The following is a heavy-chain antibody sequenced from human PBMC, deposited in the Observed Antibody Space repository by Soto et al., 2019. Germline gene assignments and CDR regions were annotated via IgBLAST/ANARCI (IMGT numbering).Heavy chain of an antibody. D-gene: IGHD2-2*01. Sequence: ESGGGLVQPGGSLRLSCAASGFTFSSYSMNWVRQAPGKGLEWVSYISSSSSTIYYADSVKGRFTISRDNAKNSLYLQMNSLRAEDTAVYYCARGGRYCSSTGCYHLYYYGMDVWGQGTTVTVSS. V-gene: IGHV3-48*01. CDR3: ARGGRYCSSTGCYHLYYYGMDV. CDR1: GFTFSSYS. CDR2: ISSSSSTI. J-gene: IGHJ6*02.